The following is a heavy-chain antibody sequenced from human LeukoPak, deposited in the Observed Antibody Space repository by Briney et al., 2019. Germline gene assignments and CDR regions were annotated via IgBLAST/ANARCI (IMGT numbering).Heavy chain of an antibody. D-gene: IGHD6-19*01. Sequence: SETLSLTCAVYGGSFSGYYWSWIRQPPGKGLEWIGEINHSGSTNYNPSLKSRVTISVDTSKNQFSLKLSSVTAADTAVYYCARPRYSSGAQLYWGQGTLVTVSS. CDR3: ARPRYSSGAQLY. J-gene: IGHJ4*02. V-gene: IGHV4-34*01. CDR2: INHSGST. CDR1: GGSFSGYY.